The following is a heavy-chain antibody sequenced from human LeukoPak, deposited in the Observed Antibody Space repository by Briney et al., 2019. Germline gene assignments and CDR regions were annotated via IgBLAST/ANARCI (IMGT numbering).Heavy chain of an antibody. CDR3: ARRSAAKDAFDI. J-gene: IGHJ3*02. D-gene: IGHD6-25*01. Sequence: GGSLRLSCATSGFTFSSYWMHWVRQAPGKGLVWVSRIKSDGSSTSYADSVKGRFTISRDNAKNTLYLQMNSLRAEDTAVYYCARRSAAKDAFDIWGQGTMVTVSS. CDR2: IKSDGSST. V-gene: IGHV3-74*01. CDR1: GFTFSSYW.